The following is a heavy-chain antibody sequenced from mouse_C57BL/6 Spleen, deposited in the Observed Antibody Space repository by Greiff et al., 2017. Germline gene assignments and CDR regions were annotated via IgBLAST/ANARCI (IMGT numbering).Heavy chain of an antibody. CDR1: GYTFTSYW. CDR3: SLGYGGSYSWFAY. Sequence: QVQLQQPGAELVKPGASVKVSCKASGYTFTSYWMHWVKQRPGQGLEWIGRIHPSDSDTNYNQKFKGKATLTVDKSSSTAYMQLSSLTSEDSGVYWCSLGYGGSYSWFAYWGQGTLVTVSA. D-gene: IGHD1-1*01. V-gene: IGHV1-74*01. J-gene: IGHJ3*01. CDR2: IHPSDSDT.